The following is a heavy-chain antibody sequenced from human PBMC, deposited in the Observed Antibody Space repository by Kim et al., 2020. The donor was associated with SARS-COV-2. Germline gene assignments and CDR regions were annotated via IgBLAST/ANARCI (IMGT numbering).Heavy chain of an antibody. V-gene: IGHV4-34*01. CDR1: GGSFSGYY. Sequence: SETLSLTCAVYGGSFSGYYWSWIRQPPGKGLEWIGEINHSGSTNYNPSLKSRVTISVDTSKNQFSLKLSSVTAADTAVYYCARWGDMRSGYDGVGAFAL. J-gene: IGHJ3*01. CDR2: INHSGST. CDR3: ARWGDMRSGYDGVGAFAL. D-gene: IGHD5-12*01.